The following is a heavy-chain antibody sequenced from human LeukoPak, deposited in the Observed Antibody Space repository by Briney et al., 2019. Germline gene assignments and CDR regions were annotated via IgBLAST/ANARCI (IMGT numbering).Heavy chain of an antibody. Sequence: GGSLRLSCAASGFTFSNYGMHWVRQAPGKGLEWVAVISFDGSNKYYADSVEGRFAISRDSSKNTLYLQMNSLRAEDTAVYYCAKSRSEDNSGYFDYWGQGTLVTVSS. CDR2: ISFDGSNK. D-gene: IGHD3-22*01. J-gene: IGHJ4*02. V-gene: IGHV3-30*18. CDR1: GFTFSNYG. CDR3: AKSRSEDNSGYFDY.